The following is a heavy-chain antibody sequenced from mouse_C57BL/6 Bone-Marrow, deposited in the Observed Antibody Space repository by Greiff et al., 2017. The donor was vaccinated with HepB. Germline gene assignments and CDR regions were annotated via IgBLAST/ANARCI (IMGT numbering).Heavy chain of an antibody. Sequence: VKLQESGPGLVQPSQSLSITCTVSGFSLTSYGVHWVRQSPGKGLEWLGVIWSGGSTDYNAAFISRLSISKDNSKSQVFFKMNSLQADDTAIYYCARNYYGSSYDWFAYWGQGTLVTVSA. D-gene: IGHD1-1*01. CDR1: GFSLTSYG. CDR2: IWSGGST. J-gene: IGHJ3*01. CDR3: ARNYYGSSYDWFAY. V-gene: IGHV2-2*01.